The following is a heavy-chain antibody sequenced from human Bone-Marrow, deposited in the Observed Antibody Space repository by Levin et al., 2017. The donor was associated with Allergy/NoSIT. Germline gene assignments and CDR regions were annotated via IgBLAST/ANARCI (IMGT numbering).Heavy chain of an antibody. D-gene: IGHD2-21*02. J-gene: IGHJ3*02. CDR1: GFTFSSYG. CDR3: ANPAYCGGDCYSWSAHDAFDI. Sequence: PGGSLRLSCAASGFTFSSYGMHWVRQAPGMGLEWVAVISYDGSNKYYADSVKGRFTISRDNSKNTLYLQMNSLRAEDTAVYYCANPAYCGGDCYSWSAHDAFDIWGQGTMVTVSS. CDR2: ISYDGSNK. V-gene: IGHV3-30*18.